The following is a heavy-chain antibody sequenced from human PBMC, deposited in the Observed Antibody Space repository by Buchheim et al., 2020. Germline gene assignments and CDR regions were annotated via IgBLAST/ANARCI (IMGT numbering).Heavy chain of an antibody. CDR3: VRDGNIAGNFEF. V-gene: IGHV3-48*04. CDR2: IHASSSPI. Sequence: EVQLVESGGGLVQPGGSLRLSCEVSEFTFSNYSMDWVRQAPGKGLEWVSYIHASSSPIYYAASVKGRFTVSRDNAKNSLYLQMNSLSAEDTAVYYCVRDGNIAGNFEFWGQGTL. J-gene: IGHJ4*02. D-gene: IGHD2-15*01. CDR1: EFTFSNYS.